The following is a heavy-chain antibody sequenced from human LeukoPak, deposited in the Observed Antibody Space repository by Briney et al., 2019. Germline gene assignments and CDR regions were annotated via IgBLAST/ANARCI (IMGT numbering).Heavy chain of an antibody. CDR1: GFTFSSYA. V-gene: IGHV3-23*01. D-gene: IGHD3-22*01. CDR3: AKGSYYDSSGSFYFDY. J-gene: IGHJ4*02. CDR2: ISGSGDNT. Sequence: GGSLRLSCAASGFTFSSYAMSWVRQAPGKGLEWVSGISGSGDNTYYADSVKGRFTISRDNSKNTLYLQVNSLGTEDTAAYYCAKGSYYDSSGSFYFDYWGQGTLVTVSS.